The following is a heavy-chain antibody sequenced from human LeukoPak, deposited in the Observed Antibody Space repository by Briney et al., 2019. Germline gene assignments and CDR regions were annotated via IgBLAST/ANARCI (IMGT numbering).Heavy chain of an antibody. J-gene: IGHJ4*02. CDR3: ARQARFGESRGFDY. CDR1: GGSISSSSYY. V-gene: IGHV4-39*01. CDR2: IYYSGST. Sequence: SETLSLTCTVSGGSISSSSYYWGWIRQPPGKGLEWIGSIYYSGSTYYNPSLKSRVPISVDTSKNQFSLKLSSVTAADTAVYYCARQARFGESRGFDYWGQGTLVTVSS. D-gene: IGHD3-10*01.